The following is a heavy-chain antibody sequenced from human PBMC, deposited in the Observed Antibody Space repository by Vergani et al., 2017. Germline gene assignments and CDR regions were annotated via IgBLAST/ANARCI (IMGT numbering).Heavy chain of an antibody. CDR2: IYWNDDQ. V-gene: IGHV2-5*04. J-gene: IGHJ6*03. CDR3: VYRKNGCGTTGCFYPVYYYYYMDV. Sequence: QITLKESGPTLVKPTQTLTLTCTFSGFSLNTRGVSVAWIRQPPGKALDWLALIYWNDDQHYSPSLNNRVTITKDTSKNQVVLTMTNMDYVDTGTYYCVYRKNGCGTTGCFYPVYYYYYMDVWGKGTTVTVSS. D-gene: IGHD1-7*01. CDR1: GFSLNTRGVS.